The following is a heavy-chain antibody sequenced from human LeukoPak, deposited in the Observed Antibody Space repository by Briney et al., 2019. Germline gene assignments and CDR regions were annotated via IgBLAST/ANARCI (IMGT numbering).Heavy chain of an antibody. D-gene: IGHD1-26*01. V-gene: IGHV3-30*18. CDR3: AKDPGAGWELLPGFDY. J-gene: IGHJ4*02. CDR1: GFTFSSYG. CDR2: ISYDGSNN. Sequence: GGSLRLSCAASGFTFSSYGMHWVRQAPGKGLEWVAVISYDGSNNYYADSVKGRFTISRDNSKNTLYLQMNSLRAEDTAVYDCAKDPGAGWELLPGFDYWGQGTLVTVSS.